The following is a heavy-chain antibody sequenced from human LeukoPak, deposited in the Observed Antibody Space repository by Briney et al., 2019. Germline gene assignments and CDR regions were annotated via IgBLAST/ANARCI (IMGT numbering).Heavy chain of an antibody. CDR3: ARVATISLEY. V-gene: IGHV4-38-2*01. J-gene: IGHJ4*02. CDR1: GYSISSGYY. CDR2: IYHSGST. Sequence: SETLSLTCAVSGYSISSGYYWGWIRQPPGQGLEWIGSIYHSGSTYYNPSLKSRVTISVDTSKNQFSLKLSSVTAADTAVYYCARVATISLEYWGQGTLVTVSS. D-gene: IGHD5-12*01.